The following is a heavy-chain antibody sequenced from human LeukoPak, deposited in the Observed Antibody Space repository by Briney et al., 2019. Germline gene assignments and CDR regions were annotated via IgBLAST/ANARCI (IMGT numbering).Heavy chain of an antibody. CDR3: AKHGGTYSTSWYDY. V-gene: IGHV5-51*01. Sequence: GQSLKISFKASGYRFTSHWIGWVRPMPGKGLEWMGIVFPGDSDTRYSPSFQGQVTISADKSISTAYLQWSSLKASDTAIYYCAKHGGTYSTSWYDYWGQGTLVTVSS. CDR2: VFPGDSDT. J-gene: IGHJ4*02. CDR1: GYRFTSHW. D-gene: IGHD6-13*01.